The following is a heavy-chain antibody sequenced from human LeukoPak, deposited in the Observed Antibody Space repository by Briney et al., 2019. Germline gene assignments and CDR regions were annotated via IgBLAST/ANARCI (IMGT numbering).Heavy chain of an antibody. V-gene: IGHV3-7*01. Sequence: GSLRLSCAASGFTFSSYWMSWVRQAPGKGLEWVANIKQDGSEKYYVDSVKGRFTISRDNSKNTLYLQMNSLRAEDTAVYYCAKGKRYCSSTSCYNWFDPWGQGTLVTVSS. CDR2: IKQDGSEK. J-gene: IGHJ5*02. CDR3: AKGKRYCSSTSCYNWFDP. CDR1: GFTFSSYW. D-gene: IGHD2-2*01.